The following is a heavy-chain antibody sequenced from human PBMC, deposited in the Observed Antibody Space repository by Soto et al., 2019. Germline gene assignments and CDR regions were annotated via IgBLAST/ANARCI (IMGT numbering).Heavy chain of an antibody. D-gene: IGHD1-1*01. Sequence: GGSLRLSCAASEFTFSTYSMNWVRQAPGKGLEWVSSISSSSGRVYYADSVKGRFTISRDNAKNSLFLQMNSLRAEDTAVYYCLRDQRHWNEFADQWGQGTLVTVSS. CDR2: ISSSSGRV. CDR1: EFTFSTYS. J-gene: IGHJ5*02. V-gene: IGHV3-21*01. CDR3: LRDQRHWNEFADQ.